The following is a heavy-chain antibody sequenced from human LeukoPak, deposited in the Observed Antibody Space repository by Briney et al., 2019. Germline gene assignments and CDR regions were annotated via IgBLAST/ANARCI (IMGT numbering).Heavy chain of an antibody. J-gene: IGHJ6*02. CDR2: MNPNSGNT. Sequence: ASVKVSCKASGYTFTSYDINWVRQATGQGLEWMGWMNPNSGNTGYAQKFQGRVTITRNTSISTAYMELRSLRSDDTAVYYCARESGSPISGYGMDVWGQGTTVTVSS. V-gene: IGHV1-8*03. D-gene: IGHD3-10*01. CDR3: ARESGSPISGYGMDV. CDR1: GYTFTSYD.